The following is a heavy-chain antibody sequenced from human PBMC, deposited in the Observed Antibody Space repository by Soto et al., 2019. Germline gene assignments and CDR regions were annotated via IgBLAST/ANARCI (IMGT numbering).Heavy chain of an antibody. CDR1: GFNLDNYA. D-gene: IGHD6-13*01. CDR3: VKDESINWYSGHFRH. Sequence: PAGSLRPCCSSSGFNLDNYAMHWVRTVPGKGLEWVSGINWNSGSIGYGDSVKGRFAISRDNAKNSLHLQMNSLSAEDTAFYYCVKDESINWYSGHFRHWGQGNRVTVSS. CDR2: INWNSGSI. V-gene: IGHV3-9*01. J-gene: IGHJ1*01.